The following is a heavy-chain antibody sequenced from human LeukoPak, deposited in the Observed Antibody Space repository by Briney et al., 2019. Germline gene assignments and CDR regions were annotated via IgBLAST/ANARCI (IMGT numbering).Heavy chain of an antibody. CDR3: ASFTDY. CDR2: ISGSGTNK. CDR1: GFTFSSYA. V-gene: IGHV3-48*03. J-gene: IGHJ4*02. Sequence: GGSLRLSCAASGFTFSSYAMSWVRQAPGKGLEWVAYISGSGTNKYYADSVQGRFTISRDNAKNSLDLQMNSLRAEDTAVYYCASFTDYWGQGALATVSS.